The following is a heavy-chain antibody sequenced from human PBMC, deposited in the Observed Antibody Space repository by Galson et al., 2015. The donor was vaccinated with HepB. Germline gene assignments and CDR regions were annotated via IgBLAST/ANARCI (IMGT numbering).Heavy chain of an antibody. V-gene: IGHV3-13*04. D-gene: IGHD3-22*01. CDR1: QFTFSNYD. J-gene: IGHJ4*02. CDR3: ARLTYDSTGYHYAY. Sequence: SLRLSCAASQFTFSNYDMHWVRQVSGKGLEWVAAIGRAGDTYYADSVKGRFTISRENALRSFYLQMNSLSAGDTAVYYCARLTYDSTGYHYAYRGQGTLVTVSS. CDR2: IGRAGDT.